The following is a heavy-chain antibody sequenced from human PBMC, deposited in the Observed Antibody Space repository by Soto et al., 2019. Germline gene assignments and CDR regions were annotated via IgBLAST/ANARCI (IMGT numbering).Heavy chain of an antibody. J-gene: IGHJ4*02. CDR1: GGSISSGGYY. CDR2: IYYSGST. Sequence: SETLSLTCTVSGGSISSGGYYWSWIRQHPGKGLEWIGYIYYSGSTYYNPSLKSRVTISVDTSKNQFSLKLSSVTAADTAVYYCARGMTTVTTLDYWGQGTPVTVSS. D-gene: IGHD4-4*01. V-gene: IGHV4-31*03. CDR3: ARGMTTVTTLDY.